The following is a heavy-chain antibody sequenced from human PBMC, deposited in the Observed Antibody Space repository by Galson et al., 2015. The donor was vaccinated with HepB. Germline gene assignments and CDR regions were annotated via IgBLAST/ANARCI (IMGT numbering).Heavy chain of an antibody. D-gene: IGHD5-18*01. Sequence: LRLSCAASGFTFSSYAMHWVRQSPGKGLEWVTVIWNDGSNKYYVDSVKGRFTISRDNSKNTLYLQMNSLRAEDTAVYYCARGGGYNYGVVDYWGQGTLVTVSS. J-gene: IGHJ4*02. V-gene: IGHV3-33*08. CDR3: ARGGGYNYGVVDY. CDR2: IWNDGSNK. CDR1: GFTFSSYA.